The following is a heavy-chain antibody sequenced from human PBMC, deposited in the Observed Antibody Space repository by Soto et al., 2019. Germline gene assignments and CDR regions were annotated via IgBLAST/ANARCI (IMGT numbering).Heavy chain of an antibody. J-gene: IGHJ4*02. CDR3: AKDTSRGYSSGCPDY. V-gene: IGHV3-23*01. D-gene: IGHD6-19*01. Sequence: GGSLRLSCAASGFTFSSYAMSWVRQAPGKGLEWVSAISGSGGSTYYADSVKGRFTISRDNSKNTLYLQMNSLRAEYTAVYYCAKDTSRGYSSGCPDYWGQGTLVTVSS. CDR1: GFTFSSYA. CDR2: ISGSGGST.